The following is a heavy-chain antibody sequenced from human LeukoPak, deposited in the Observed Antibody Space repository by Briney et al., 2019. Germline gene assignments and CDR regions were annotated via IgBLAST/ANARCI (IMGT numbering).Heavy chain of an antibody. Sequence: SETLSLTCAVYGGSFSGYYWSWIRQPPGKGLEWVGEINHSGSTNYNPSLKSRVTISVDTSKNQFSLKLSSVTAADTAVYYCARGTVTLDYWGQGTLVTVSS. CDR3: ARGTVTLDY. CDR1: GGSFSGYY. J-gene: IGHJ4*02. V-gene: IGHV4-34*01. D-gene: IGHD4-17*01. CDR2: INHSGST.